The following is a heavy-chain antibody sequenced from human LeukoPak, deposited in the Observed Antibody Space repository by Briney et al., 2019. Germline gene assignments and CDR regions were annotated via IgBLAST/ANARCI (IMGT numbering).Heavy chain of an antibody. J-gene: IGHJ3*02. Sequence: KPSETLSLTCIVAGVSISSYYWMWLRQPPGKGLEWVGYIYYSGSTNYNPSLKSRVTISVDTSKNQFSLKLSSVTAADTAVYYCAREDSEDAFDIWGQGTMVTVSS. CDR3: AREDSEDAFDI. CDR2: IYYSGST. V-gene: IGHV4-59*01. CDR1: GVSISSYY.